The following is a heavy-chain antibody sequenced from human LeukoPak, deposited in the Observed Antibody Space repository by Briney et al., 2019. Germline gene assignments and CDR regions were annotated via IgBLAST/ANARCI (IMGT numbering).Heavy chain of an antibody. CDR2: IYPGDSDT. CDR1: GYSFTSYW. CDR3: ARPYCSGGSCYLYYFDY. D-gene: IGHD2-15*01. J-gene: IGHJ4*02. Sequence: GESLKISCKGSGYSFTSYWIGWVRQMSGKGLEWMGIIYPGDSDTRYRPSDQGQVTISVDKSISTAYLQWSSLKASDTAMYYCARPYCSGGSCYLYYFDYWGQGTLVTVSS. V-gene: IGHV5-51*01.